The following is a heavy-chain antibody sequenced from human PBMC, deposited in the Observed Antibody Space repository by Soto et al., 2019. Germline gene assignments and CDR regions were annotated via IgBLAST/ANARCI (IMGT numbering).Heavy chain of an antibody. V-gene: IGHV1-2*02. CDR2: INPNSGGT. CDR1: GYTFIGYY. CDR3: ARVTGEWLPLPLGY. J-gene: IGHJ4*02. D-gene: IGHD5-12*01. Sequence: GASVKVSCKASGYTFIGYYIHWVRQAPGQGLEWMGWINPNSGGTNYAQKFQGRVTMTRDTSISTAYMELSRLRSDDTAVYYCARVTGEWLPLPLGYWGQGTLVTVSS.